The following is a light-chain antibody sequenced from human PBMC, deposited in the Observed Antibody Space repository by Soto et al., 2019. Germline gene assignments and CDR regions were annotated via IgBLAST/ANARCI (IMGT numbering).Light chain of an antibody. Sequence: DVRMIQSPSFLSASVGDRIAITCRASQPIRDYLNWYQHKPGKAPKLLIRAESILQPGVPSRFSGSGSGTDFTLVISSLVHDNCATYVCQQTYTTARYTFGQRT. CDR3: QQTYTTARYT. CDR2: AES. V-gene: IGKV1-39*01. J-gene: IGKJ2*01. CDR1: QPIRDY.